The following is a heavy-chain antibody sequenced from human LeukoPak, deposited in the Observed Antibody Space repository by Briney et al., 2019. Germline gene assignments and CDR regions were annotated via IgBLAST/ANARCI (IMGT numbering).Heavy chain of an antibody. V-gene: IGHV3-7*01. D-gene: IGHD5-18*01. CDR1: GFTFSSHC. Sequence: PGGSLRLSCAASGFTFSSHCMSWVRQAPGKGLEWVANINQDGSEKYYVDSVKGRFIISRDNAKNSLHLQMNSLRAEDTAVYYCARDHTAAGIIFDYWGQGALVTVSS. CDR2: INQDGSEK. J-gene: IGHJ4*02. CDR3: ARDHTAAGIIFDY.